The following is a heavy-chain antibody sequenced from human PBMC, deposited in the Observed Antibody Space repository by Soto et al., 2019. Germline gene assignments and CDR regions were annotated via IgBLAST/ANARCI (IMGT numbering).Heavy chain of an antibody. V-gene: IGHV3-15*07. CDR3: SHGYYQYFES. Sequence: GGSLRLFCAVSGVTLSNVWMNWVRQAPGKGPEWVGRIKSKTDGGTVEYAAPVKDRFTISRDDSENTLYLQMNSLKSEDTAVYYCSHGYYQYFESWGQGTLVTVSS. D-gene: IGHD5-18*01. CDR1: GVTLSNVW. CDR2: IKSKTDGGTV. J-gene: IGHJ4*02.